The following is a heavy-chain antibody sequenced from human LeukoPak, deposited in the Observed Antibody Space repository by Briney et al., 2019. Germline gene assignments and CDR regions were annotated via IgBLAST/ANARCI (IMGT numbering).Heavy chain of an antibody. CDR1: GYTFTSYD. CDR2: MNPNSGNT. D-gene: IGHD6-19*01. J-gene: IGHJ6*02. Sequence: ASVKVSCKAPGYTFTSYDINWVRQATGQGLEWMGWMNPNSGNTGYAQKFQGRVTMTRNTSISTAYMELSSLRSEDTAVYYCARGLSSYSSGWYGMIYYYYYGMDVWGQGTTVTVSS. CDR3: ARGLSSYSSGWYGMIYYYYYGMDV. V-gene: IGHV1-8*01.